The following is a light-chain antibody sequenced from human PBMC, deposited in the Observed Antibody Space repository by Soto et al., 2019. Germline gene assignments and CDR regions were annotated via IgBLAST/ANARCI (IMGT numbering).Light chain of an antibody. J-gene: IGKJ4*01. Sequence: EIVLTQSPATLSLSPGNRATLSCRASQSVSGYLAWYQQKPGQAPRLLIYDASNRATGIPARFTGSGSGTDFTLTITSLEPEDFAVYYCHQRSNCHSTFGGGTKVES. CDR2: DAS. CDR3: HQRSNCHST. V-gene: IGKV3-11*01. CDR1: QSVSGY.